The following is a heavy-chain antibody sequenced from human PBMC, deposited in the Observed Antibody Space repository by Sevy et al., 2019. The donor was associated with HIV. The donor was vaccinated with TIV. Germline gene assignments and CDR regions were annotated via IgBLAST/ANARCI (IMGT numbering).Heavy chain of an antibody. Sequence: GGSLRLSCAASGFNFSPYGMHWVRQAPGKGLEWVSFIGYDGNKIFYADSVRGRFTVSRDNSKNTLYLQMNSRSTEDTAVYYCVKDPHYDFFDYWCQGILVTVSS. CDR1: GFNFSPYG. CDR3: VKDPHYDFFDY. D-gene: IGHD3-10*01. J-gene: IGHJ4*02. CDR2: IGYDGNKI. V-gene: IGHV3-30*02.